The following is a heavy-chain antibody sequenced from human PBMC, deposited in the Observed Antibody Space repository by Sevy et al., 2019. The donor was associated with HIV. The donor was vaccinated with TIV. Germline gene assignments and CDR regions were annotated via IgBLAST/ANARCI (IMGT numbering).Heavy chain of an antibody. V-gene: IGHV3-21*01. CDR2: ISSSSSYI. CDR1: GFTFSSYS. Sequence: LGGSLRLSCAASGFTFSSYSMNWVRQAPGKGLEWVSSISSSSSYIYYADSVKGRFTISRDNAKNSLYLQMNSLRAEDTAVYYCARMGVQWVDYWGQGTLVTVSS. D-gene: IGHD1-26*01. J-gene: IGHJ4*02. CDR3: ARMGVQWVDY.